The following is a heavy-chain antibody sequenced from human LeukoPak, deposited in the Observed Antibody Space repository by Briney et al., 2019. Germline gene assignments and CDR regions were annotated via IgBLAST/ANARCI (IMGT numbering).Heavy chain of an antibody. D-gene: IGHD3-22*01. CDR3: ARRGSNYYDSSGYRYYYGMDV. J-gene: IGHJ6*02. Sequence: GASVKVSCKASGYTFNNYYMYWVRQAPGQGLEWMGWMNPNSGNTGYAQKFQGRVTMTRNTSISTAYMELSSLRSEDTAVYYCARRGSNYYDSSGYRYYYGMDVWGQGTTVTVSS. V-gene: IGHV1-8*02. CDR2: MNPNSGNT. CDR1: GYTFNNYY.